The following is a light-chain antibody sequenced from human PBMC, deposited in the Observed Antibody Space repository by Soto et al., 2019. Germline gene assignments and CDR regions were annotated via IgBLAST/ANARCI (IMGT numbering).Light chain of an antibody. CDR2: EVS. CDR3: STYTRSNTWV. CDR1: SSDIDNYNY. V-gene: IGLV2-14*01. Sequence: QSALTQPASVSGSPGQSITISCTGTSSDIDNYNYVSWYQQHPGKAPKLMIYEVSNRPSGVSDRFSGSRSGSTASLTISGLQAEDEAAYYCSTYTRSNTWVFGGGTKLTVL. J-gene: IGLJ3*02.